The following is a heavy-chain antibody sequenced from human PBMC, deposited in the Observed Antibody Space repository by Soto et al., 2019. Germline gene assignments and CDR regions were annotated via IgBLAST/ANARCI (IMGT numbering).Heavy chain of an antibody. J-gene: IGHJ4*02. CDR2: IIPSFGTA. D-gene: IGHD4-17*01. Sequence: QVQLVQSGAEVKKPGSSVKVSCKASGGTFSSYAISWVRQAPGQGLEWMGGIIPSFGTANYAQKFQGRVTTTADESTSTAYMELSSLRAEDTAVYYWARGLWGYGEPPDYWGQGTLFTVSS. CDR3: ARGLWGYGEPPDY. CDR1: GGTFSSYA. V-gene: IGHV1-69*12.